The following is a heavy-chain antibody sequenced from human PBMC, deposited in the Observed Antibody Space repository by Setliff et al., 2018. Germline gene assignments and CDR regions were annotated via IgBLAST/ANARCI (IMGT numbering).Heavy chain of an antibody. CDR3: SRLVRFCTKTACQRLSGGEF. CDR1: GYTFTRYG. J-gene: IGHJ4*02. Sequence: ASVKVSCKASGYTFTRYGISWVRQAPGKGFEWMGWIGPYNGNTYYAQKFQGRVAITTDTSTSTAYLELRSLESDDTAVYYCSRLVRFCTKTACQRLSGGEFWGQGTLVTVSS. D-gene: IGHD2-8*01. CDR2: IGPYNGNT. V-gene: IGHV1-18*01.